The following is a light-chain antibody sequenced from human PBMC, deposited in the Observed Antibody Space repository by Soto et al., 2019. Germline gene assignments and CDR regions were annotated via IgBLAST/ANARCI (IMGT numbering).Light chain of an antibody. J-gene: IGLJ3*02. Sequence: QSVLTQPSSLSGSPGQSVTISCTGTSGDVGGYNYVAWYQQRAGEAPELMIYDVTKRPSGVPDRFSGSKSGNTAFLTISGLHSEDEADYYCCSYAGSYLWVFGGGTKLTVL. CDR1: SGDVGGYNY. CDR2: DVT. V-gene: IGLV2-11*01. CDR3: CSYAGSYLWV.